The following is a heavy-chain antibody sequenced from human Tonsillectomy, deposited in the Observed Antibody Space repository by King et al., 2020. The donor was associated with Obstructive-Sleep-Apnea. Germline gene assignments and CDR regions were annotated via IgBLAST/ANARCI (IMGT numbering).Heavy chain of an antibody. V-gene: IGHV3-33*01. CDR3: ARAPGYGGHSDAFDI. CDR1: GFTFSSYG. CDR2: IWYDGSNK. Sequence: VQLVESGGGVVQPGRSLRLSCAASGFTFSSYGMHWVRQAPGKGLEWVAVIWYDGSNKYYADSVKGRFTISRDNSKNTLYLQMNSLRAEDTAVYYCARAPGYGGHSDAFDIWGQGTMVTVS. J-gene: IGHJ3*02. D-gene: IGHD4-23*01.